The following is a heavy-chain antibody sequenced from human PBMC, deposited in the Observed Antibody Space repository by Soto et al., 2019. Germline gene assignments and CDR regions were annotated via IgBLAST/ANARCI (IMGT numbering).Heavy chain of an antibody. D-gene: IGHD4-17*01. CDR3: AHAGDYDLLTFDH. CDR2: IYWDDDK. V-gene: IGHV2-5*02. Sequence: QITLKESGPTLVRPAQTLTLTCAFSGFSLTTYDMGVAWIRQPPGNALEWLALIYWDDDKRYSPSLTDRLAVSKDTSRNQVVLTITNLAPGDTATYFCAHAGDYDLLTFDHWCPGILGTVSS. CDR1: GFSLTTYDMG. J-gene: IGHJ4*02.